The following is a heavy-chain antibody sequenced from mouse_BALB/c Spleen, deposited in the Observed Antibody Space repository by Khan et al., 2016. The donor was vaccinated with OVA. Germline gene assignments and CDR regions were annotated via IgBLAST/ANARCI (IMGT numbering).Heavy chain of an antibody. J-gene: IGHJ2*01. V-gene: IGHV1-20*02. CDR3: ARIYGSDFDY. D-gene: IGHD1-1*01. CDR1: GYSFTGYF. Sequence: VQLKQSGPELVKPGASVKISCKASGYSFTGYFMNWVMQSHGKSLEWIGRINPHIGETFYNQKFKGKATLTVDESSSTAHMELRSLASEDSAVYYCARIYGSDFDYWGQGTTRTGSS. CDR2: INPHIGET.